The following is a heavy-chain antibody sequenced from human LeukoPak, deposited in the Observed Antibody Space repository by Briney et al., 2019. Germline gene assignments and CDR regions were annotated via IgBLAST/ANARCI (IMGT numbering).Heavy chain of an antibody. J-gene: IGHJ6*02. CDR2: INPSGGST. D-gene: IGHD3-10*01. CDR3: ARGGVLLWLGESLGMDV. V-gene: IGHV1-46*01. CDR1: GYTFTSYY. Sequence: ASVKVSCKASGYTFTSYYMHWVRQAPGQGLEWMGIINPSGGSTSYAQKFQGRVTMTRDTSTSTVYMELSSLRSEDTAVYYCARGGVLLWLGESLGMDVWGQGTTVTVSS.